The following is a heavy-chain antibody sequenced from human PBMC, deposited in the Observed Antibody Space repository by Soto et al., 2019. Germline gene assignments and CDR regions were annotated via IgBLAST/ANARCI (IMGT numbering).Heavy chain of an antibody. Sequence: QVQLVESGGGVVQPGRSLRLSCAASGFTFSSYGMHWVRQAPGKGLEWVAVIWYDGSNKYYADSVKGRFTISRDNSKNTLYLQMNSLRAEDTAVYYCARSGLGRVATSDAFDIWGQGTIVTVSS. CDR1: GFTFSSYG. V-gene: IGHV3-33*01. D-gene: IGHD5-12*01. J-gene: IGHJ3*02. CDR2: IWYDGSNK. CDR3: ARSGLGRVATSDAFDI.